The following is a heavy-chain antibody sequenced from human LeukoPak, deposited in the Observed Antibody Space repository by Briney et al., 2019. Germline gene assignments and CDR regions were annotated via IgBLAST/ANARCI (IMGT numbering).Heavy chain of an antibody. J-gene: IGHJ3*02. CDR1: GDSFSSHY. Sequence: SETLSLTCAVSGDSFSSHYWTWIRQPPGRGLEWIGYISYIGTTNYNPSLKSRVTISIDTSKNQFSLKLSSVTTADTAVYYCARDLVTVTKGFDIWGLGTMVSVSS. V-gene: IGHV4-59*11. CDR3: ARDLVTVTKGFDI. CDR2: ISYIGTT. D-gene: IGHD4-17*01.